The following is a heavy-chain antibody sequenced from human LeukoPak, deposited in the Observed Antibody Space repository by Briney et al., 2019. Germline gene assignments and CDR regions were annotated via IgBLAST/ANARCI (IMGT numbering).Heavy chain of an antibody. CDR2: INPNSGGT. CDR3: AREIGLRYFDWLSPPPYYYYYGMDV. CDR1: GYTFTAYY. D-gene: IGHD3-9*01. Sequence: GASVKVSCKASGYTFTAYYMHWVRQAPGQGLEWMGWINPNSGGTNYAQKFQGRVTMTRDTSISTAYMELSRLRSDDTAVYYCAREIGLRYFDWLSPPPYYYYYGMDVWGQGTTVTVSS. J-gene: IGHJ6*02. V-gene: IGHV1-2*02.